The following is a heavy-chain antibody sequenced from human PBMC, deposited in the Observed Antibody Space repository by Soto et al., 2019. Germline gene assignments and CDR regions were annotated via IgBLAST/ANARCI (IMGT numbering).Heavy chain of an antibody. CDR3: AKDIRFLEWLGGTYYCYGMDV. J-gene: IGHJ6*02. Sequence: QVQLVESGGGVVQPGRSLRLSCAASGFTFSSYGMHWVRQAPGKGLEWVAVISYDGSNKYYADSVKGRFTISRDNSKNTMYLEMNSLRAEDTAVYYCAKDIRFLEWLGGTYYCYGMDVWGQGTTVTVSS. V-gene: IGHV3-30*18. CDR1: GFTFSSYG. CDR2: ISYDGSNK. D-gene: IGHD3-3*01.